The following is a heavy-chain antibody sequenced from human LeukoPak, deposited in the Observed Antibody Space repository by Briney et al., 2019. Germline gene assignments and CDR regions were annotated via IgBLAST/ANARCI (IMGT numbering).Heavy chain of an antibody. CDR2: ISSSSSYI. V-gene: IGHV3-21*01. J-gene: IGHJ3*02. CDR1: GFTFSRYS. Sequence: GGSLRLSCAASGFTFSRYSMNWVRQAPGKGLEWVSSISSSSSYIYYADSVKGRFTISRDNAKNSLYLQMNSLRAEDTAVYYCAREDTTRDAFDIWGQGTMVTVSS. D-gene: IGHD1-1*01. CDR3: AREDTTRDAFDI.